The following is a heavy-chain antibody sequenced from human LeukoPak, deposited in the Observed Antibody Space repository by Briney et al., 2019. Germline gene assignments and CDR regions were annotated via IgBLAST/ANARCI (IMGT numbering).Heavy chain of an antibody. V-gene: IGHV3-23*01. J-gene: IGHJ4*02. CDR1: GFTFSSYA. D-gene: IGHD3-9*01. CDR2: ISGSGGST. Sequence: GGSLRLSCAASGFTFSSYAMSWVRQAPGKGLEWVSAISGSGGSTYYADSVKGRFTISRDNSKNTLYLQMNSLRAEDTAVYYCAKDWRYIDSGRPQRRDYWGQGTLVTVSS. CDR3: AKDWRYIDSGRPQRRDY.